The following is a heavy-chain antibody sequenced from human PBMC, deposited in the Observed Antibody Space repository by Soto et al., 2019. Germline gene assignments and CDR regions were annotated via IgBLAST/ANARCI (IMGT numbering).Heavy chain of an antibody. CDR2: IYYSGST. CDR3: ARGEYDILTGYYAGFAY. V-gene: IGHV4-31*01. CDR1: GGSISSGGYY. J-gene: IGHJ4*02. Sequence: QVQLQESGPGLVKPSQTLSLTCTVSGGSISSGGYYWSWIRQHPGKGLEWIGYIYYSGSTYYTPSLKTLVTLSVNPSKTQVSLKLSSVTAADTAVYYCARGEYDILTGYYAGFAYWGQGTLVTVSS. D-gene: IGHD3-9*01.